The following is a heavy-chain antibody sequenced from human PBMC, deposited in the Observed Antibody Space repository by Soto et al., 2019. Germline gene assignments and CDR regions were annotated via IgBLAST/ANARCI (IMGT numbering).Heavy chain of an antibody. CDR1: GITFTDYG. J-gene: IGHJ4*02. Sequence: GGSLRLSCAASGITFTDYGFNWVRQASGKGLEWVSSISSSGPYTSYADSVKGRFTLSRDNAKNSLHLQVSSLRAEDTALYYCARGSGTFDYWGQGT. CDR3: ARGSGTFDY. CDR2: ISSSGPYT. D-gene: IGHD3-10*01. V-gene: IGHV3-21*04.